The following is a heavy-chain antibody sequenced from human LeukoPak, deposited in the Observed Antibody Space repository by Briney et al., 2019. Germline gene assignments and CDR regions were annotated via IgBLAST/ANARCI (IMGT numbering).Heavy chain of an antibody. CDR2: ITGSSTWT. V-gene: IGHV3-23*01. Sequence: GGSLRLSCEASGFTFRTYGMTWVRQGPGKGLEWVSGITGSSTWTYYADSVRGRFTISRDNSKNTLHLQMNNLTADDTAIYYCARELVSLGTGYFDLWGRGTLVTVFS. D-gene: IGHD7-27*01. J-gene: IGHJ2*01. CDR3: ARELVSLGTGYFDL. CDR1: GFTFRTYG.